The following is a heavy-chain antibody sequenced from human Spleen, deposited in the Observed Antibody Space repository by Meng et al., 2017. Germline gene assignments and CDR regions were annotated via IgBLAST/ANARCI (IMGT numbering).Heavy chain of an antibody. Sequence: LVCVGGGLVQPCRARRLSCAVAGVTFDDSAMHWVRQAPGKGLEWVSGISWNSGSIGYADSVKGRFTISRDNAKNSLYLQMNSLRAEDTALYYCAKDYGDYGGWYFDLWGRGTLVTVSS. D-gene: IGHD4-17*01. CDR1: GVTFDDSA. CDR2: ISWNSGSI. CDR3: AKDYGDYGGWYFDL. J-gene: IGHJ2*01. V-gene: IGHV3-9*01.